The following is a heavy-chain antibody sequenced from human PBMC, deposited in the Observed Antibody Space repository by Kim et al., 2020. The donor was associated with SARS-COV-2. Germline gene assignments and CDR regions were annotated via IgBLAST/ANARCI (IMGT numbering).Heavy chain of an antibody. CDR2: MSYDGSNK. D-gene: IGHD1-26*01. CDR3: ANTRSGSYYYGMDV. Sequence: GGSLRLSCAASGFTFSSYGMHWVRQAPGKGLEWVAVMSYDGSNKYYADSVKGRFTISRDNSKNTLYLQMNSLRAEDTAVYYCANTRSGSYYYGMDVWGQGTTVTVSS. CDR1: GFTFSSYG. V-gene: IGHV3-30*18. J-gene: IGHJ6*02.